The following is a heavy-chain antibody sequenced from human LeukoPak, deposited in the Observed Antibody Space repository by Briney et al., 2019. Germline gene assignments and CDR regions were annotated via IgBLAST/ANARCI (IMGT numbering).Heavy chain of an antibody. J-gene: IGHJ3*02. V-gene: IGHV1-69*01. D-gene: IGHD2-15*01. CDR3: ARRALAVGGAFDI. CDR2: IIPIFGTA. CDR1: GGTFSSYA. Sequence: SVKVSCKASGGTFSSYAISWVRQALGQGLEWMGGIIPIFGTANYAQKFQGRVTITADESTSTAYMELSSLRSEDTAVYYCARRALAVGGAFDIWGQGTMVTVSS.